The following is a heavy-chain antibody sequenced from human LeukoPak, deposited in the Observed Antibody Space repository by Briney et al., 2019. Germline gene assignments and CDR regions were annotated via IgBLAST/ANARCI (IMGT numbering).Heavy chain of an antibody. V-gene: IGHV3-30-3*01. D-gene: IGHD5-12*01. CDR2: ISYDGSNK. CDR1: GFTFSSYA. Sequence: GGSLRLSCAASGFTFSSYAMHWVRQAPGKGLEWVAVISYDGSNKYYADSVRGRFTIFRDNSKNTLYLQMNSLRAEDTAVYYCALIVASVVDYGMDVWGQGATVTVSS. CDR3: ALIVASVVDYGMDV. J-gene: IGHJ6*02.